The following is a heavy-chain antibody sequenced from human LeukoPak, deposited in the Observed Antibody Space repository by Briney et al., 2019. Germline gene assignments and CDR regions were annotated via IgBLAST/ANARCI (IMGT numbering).Heavy chain of an antibody. J-gene: IGHJ4*02. Sequence: GGSLRLSCAASGFTVSSSYMSWVRQAPGKGLEWVSVFYSGGKTYYTDSVRGRFTISRDNSKNTLYLQMNSLRAEDTAVYYCARGSRSPSGTYHYYFDYWGQGTLVTVSS. CDR1: GFTVSSSY. CDR3: ARGSRSPSGTYHYYFDY. D-gene: IGHD1-26*01. V-gene: IGHV3-53*01. CDR2: FYSGGKT.